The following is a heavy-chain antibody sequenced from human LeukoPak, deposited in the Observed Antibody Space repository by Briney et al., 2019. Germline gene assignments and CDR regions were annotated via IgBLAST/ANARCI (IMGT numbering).Heavy chain of an antibody. CDR1: GGFISIYY. CDR3: ARLIDGRWFDT. V-gene: IGHV4-59*08. J-gene: IGHJ5*02. CDR2: IYSSGST. D-gene: IGHD1-26*01. Sequence: SETLSLTCSVSGGFISIYYWRWTRQPPGKALEWIGYIYSSGSTNYNPSLKSRVTISVDTSKNQCPLKLSSVTAADTAVYYCARLIDGRWFDTCGQGTLVTVSS.